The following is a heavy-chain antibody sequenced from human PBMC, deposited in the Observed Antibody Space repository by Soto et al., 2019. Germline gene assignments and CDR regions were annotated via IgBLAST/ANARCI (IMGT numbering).Heavy chain of an antibody. V-gene: IGHV3-30*01. CDR3: ARDGYCSGGSCYSVPVFDY. CDR1: GFSLYSYV. J-gene: IGHJ4*02. Sequence: PGGSLRLSCVASGFSLYSYVIHWVRQTPGKGLEWVAVISIDGTRTYYADSVKGRFTVSRDNSKNTQYLQMFGLTIEDTAMYYCARDGYCSGGSCYSVPVFDYWGQGTLVTVSS. D-gene: IGHD2-15*01. CDR2: ISIDGTRT.